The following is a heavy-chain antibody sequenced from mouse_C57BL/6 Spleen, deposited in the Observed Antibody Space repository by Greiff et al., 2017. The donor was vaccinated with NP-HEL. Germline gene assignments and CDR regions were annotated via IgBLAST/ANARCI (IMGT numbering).Heavy chain of an antibody. Sequence: EVQLVESGGGLVQPKGSLKLSCAASGFSFNTYAMNWVRQAPGKGLEWVARIRSKSNNYATYYADSVKDRFTISRDDSESMLYLQMNNLKTEDTAMYYCVREGYHVPFDYWGQGTTLTVSS. CDR1: GFSFNTYA. J-gene: IGHJ2*01. CDR2: IRSKSNNYAT. V-gene: IGHV10-1*01. D-gene: IGHD2-2*01. CDR3: VREGYHVPFDY.